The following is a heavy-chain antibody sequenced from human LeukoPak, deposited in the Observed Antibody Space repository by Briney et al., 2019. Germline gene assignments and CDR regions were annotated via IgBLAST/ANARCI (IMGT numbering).Heavy chain of an antibody. CDR2: INSDGSST. Sequence: GGSLRLSCAASGFTFSSYWMHWVRQAPGKGLVWASRINSDGSSTSYADSVKGRFTISRDNAKNTLYLQMNSLRAEDTAVYYCARDQDYGDYFAFDIWGQGTMVTVSS. CDR1: GFTFSSYW. D-gene: IGHD4-17*01. CDR3: ARDQDYGDYFAFDI. J-gene: IGHJ3*02. V-gene: IGHV3-74*01.